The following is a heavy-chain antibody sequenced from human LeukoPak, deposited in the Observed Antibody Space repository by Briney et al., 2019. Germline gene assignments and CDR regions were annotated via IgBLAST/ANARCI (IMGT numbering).Heavy chain of an antibody. CDR2: ISSSSSYI. CDR3: ARDVDGWELLVGYFDY. D-gene: IGHD1-26*01. V-gene: IGHV3-21*01. Sequence: GGSLRLSCAASGFTFSSYSMNWVRQAPGKGLEWVSSISSSSSYIYYADSVKGRFTISRDNAKNSLYLQMNSLRAEDTAVYYCARDVDGWELLVGYFDYWGQGTLVTVSS. CDR1: GFTFSSYS. J-gene: IGHJ4*02.